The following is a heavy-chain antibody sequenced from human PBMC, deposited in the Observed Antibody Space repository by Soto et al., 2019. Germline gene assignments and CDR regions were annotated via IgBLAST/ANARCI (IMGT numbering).Heavy chain of an antibody. CDR1: GFTFSSYG. CDR2: ISYDGSNK. CDR3: AKGETIFPWEYYYYYYMDV. V-gene: IGHV3-30*18. Sequence: PGGSLRLSCAASGFTFSSYGMHWVRQAPGKGLEWVAVISYDGSNKYYADSVKGRFTISRDNSKNTLYLQMNSLRAKDTAVYYCAKGETIFPWEYYYYYYMDVWGKGTTVTVSS. D-gene: IGHD3-9*01. J-gene: IGHJ6*03.